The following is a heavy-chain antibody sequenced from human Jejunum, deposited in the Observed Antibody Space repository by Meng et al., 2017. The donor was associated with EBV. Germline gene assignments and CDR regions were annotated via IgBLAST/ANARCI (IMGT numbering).Heavy chain of an antibody. D-gene: IGHD5-12*01. J-gene: IGHJ4*01. V-gene: IGHV1-18*01. CDR3: ARDSSGYNANDKVSDY. CDR1: GYTFTRYG. Sequence: QVLLVHAGIEWKKPGASVKVSCKHSGYTFTRYGISWVRQAPGHGPEWMGWITVNNGNTNYAPRLQGRVTMTTDLSTSTAYMELRSLRSDDTAVYYCARDSSGYNANDKVSDYWGQGTLVTVSS. CDR2: ITVNNGNT.